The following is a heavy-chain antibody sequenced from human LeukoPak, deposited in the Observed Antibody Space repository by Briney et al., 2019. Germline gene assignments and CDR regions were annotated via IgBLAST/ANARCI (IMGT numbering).Heavy chain of an antibody. V-gene: IGHV3-23*01. CDR1: GFTFSSYS. D-gene: IGHD2/OR15-2a*01. Sequence: GGSLRLSCAASGFTFSSYSMNWVRQAPGKGLEWVSAISGSGGSTYYADSVKGRFTISRDNSKNTLFLQMNSLRADDTAIYYCARAILTRALDIWGQGTLVTVSS. J-gene: IGHJ3*02. CDR2: ISGSGGST. CDR3: ARAILTRALDI.